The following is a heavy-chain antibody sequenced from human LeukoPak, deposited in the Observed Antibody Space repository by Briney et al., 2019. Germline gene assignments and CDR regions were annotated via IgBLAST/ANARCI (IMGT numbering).Heavy chain of an antibody. CDR2: MNPNSGNT. D-gene: IGHD2-2*01. J-gene: IGHJ5*02. CDR1: GYTFTSYD. CDR3: ARQDCSSTSCYIHNWFDP. Sequence: GASVKVSCKASGYTFTSYDISWVRQATGQGLEWMGWMNPNSGNTGYAQKFQGRVTMTRNTSISTAYMELSSLRSEDTAVYYCARQDCSSTSCYIHNWFDPWGQGTLVTVSS. V-gene: IGHV1-8*01.